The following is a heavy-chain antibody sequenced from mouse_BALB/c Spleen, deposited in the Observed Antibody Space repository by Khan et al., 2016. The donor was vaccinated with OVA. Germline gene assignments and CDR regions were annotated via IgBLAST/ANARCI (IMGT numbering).Heavy chain of an antibody. V-gene: IGHV1S41*01. CDR1: GYTFTSFW. Sequence: DLVKPGASVKLSCKASGYTFTSFWINWIKQRPGQGLEWIGHIAPGSGSAYYNEMFKGKATLTVDTSSSTAYIQLSSLSSEDSAVFFCARSNYYGRSLYTMDYWGQGTLVTVSS. J-gene: IGHJ4*01. D-gene: IGHD1-1*01. CDR3: ARSNYYGRSLYTMDY. CDR2: IAPGSGSA.